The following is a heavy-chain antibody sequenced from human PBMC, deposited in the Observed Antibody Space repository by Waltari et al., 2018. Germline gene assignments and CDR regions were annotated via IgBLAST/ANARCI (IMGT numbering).Heavy chain of an antibody. D-gene: IGHD1-26*01. CDR3: ARGGSSQYNWFDP. CDR2: IYHSGST. CDR1: GYSISSGYY. Sequence: QVQLQESGPGLVKPSETLSLTCAVSGYSISSGYYWGWIRQPPGKGLEWIGSIYHSGSTYYNPSLKSRVTISVDTSKNQFSLKLSSVTAADTAVYYCARGGSSQYNWFDPWGQGTLVTVSS. J-gene: IGHJ5*02. V-gene: IGHV4-38-2*01.